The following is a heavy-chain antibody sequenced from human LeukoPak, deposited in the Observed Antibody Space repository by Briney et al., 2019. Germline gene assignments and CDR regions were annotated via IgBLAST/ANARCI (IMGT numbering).Heavy chain of an antibody. V-gene: IGHV4-34*01. CDR1: GGSFSGHY. CDR3: AGHLRYFDY. Sequence: SETLSLTCAVYGGSFSGHYWSWIRQPPGKGLEWIGEINHSGSTNYNPSLKSRVTISVDTSKNQFSLKLSSVTAADTAVYYCAGHLRYFDYWGQGTLVTVSS. J-gene: IGHJ4*02. CDR2: INHSGST.